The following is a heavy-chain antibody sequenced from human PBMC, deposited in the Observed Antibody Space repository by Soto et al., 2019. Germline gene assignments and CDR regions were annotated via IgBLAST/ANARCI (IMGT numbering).Heavy chain of an antibody. CDR2: VYHTGRT. CDR1: GGSFKSGSYS. V-gene: IGHV4-61*01. J-gene: IGHJ6*02. CDR3: AKDNLFYDYYFYGMDV. Sequence: SETLSLTCTVSGGSFKSGSYSWSWIRQPPGKGLEWIGYVYHTGRTSYNPSLKSRVSISMDTSKYQFSLNLDSVTAADTAVYYCAKDNLFYDYYFYGMDVWGQGTTVTVSS. D-gene: IGHD4-17*01.